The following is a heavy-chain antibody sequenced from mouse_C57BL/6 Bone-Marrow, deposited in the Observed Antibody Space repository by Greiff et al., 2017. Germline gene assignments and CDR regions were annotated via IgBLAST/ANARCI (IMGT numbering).Heavy chain of an antibody. CDR2: ISSGGSYT. J-gene: IGHJ4*01. V-gene: IGHV5-6*01. Sequence: EVQGVESGGDLVKPGGSLKLSCAASGFTFSSYGMSWVRQTPDKRLEWVATISSGGSYTYYPDSGKGRVTLSRDNAKNTLYLQMSSLKSEDTAMYYCARPRQLRLPAMDYWGQGTSVTVSS. CDR3: ARPRQLRLPAMDY. CDR1: GFTFSSYG. D-gene: IGHD3-2*02.